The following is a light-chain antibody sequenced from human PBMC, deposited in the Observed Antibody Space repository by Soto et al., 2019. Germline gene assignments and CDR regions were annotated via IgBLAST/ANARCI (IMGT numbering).Light chain of an antibody. CDR3: CSYGGSRAV. J-gene: IGLJ7*01. CDR1: SSDVGSHNL. CDR2: EVS. V-gene: IGLV2-23*02. Sequence: QSALTQPASVSGSPGQSITISCTGTSSDVGSHNLVSWYQQQPGQAPKLMIYEVSKRPLGVSARFSASKSGNTASLTISGLQAEDEADYYCCSYGGSRAVFGGGTQLNVL.